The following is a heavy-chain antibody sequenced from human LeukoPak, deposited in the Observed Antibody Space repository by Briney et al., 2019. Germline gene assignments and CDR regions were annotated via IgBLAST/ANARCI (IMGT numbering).Heavy chain of an antibody. D-gene: IGHD2-15*01. CDR2: IRYDGSNK. CDR1: GFTFSSYG. Sequence: GGSLRLSCAASGFTFSSYGMHWVRQAPGKGLEWVAFIRYDGSNKYYADSVKGRFTISRDNSKNTLYLQMNSLRAEDTAVYYCAKDPYCSGGSCYLGGMDVWGQGTTVTVSS. CDR3: AKDPYCSGGSCYLGGMDV. V-gene: IGHV3-30*02. J-gene: IGHJ6*02.